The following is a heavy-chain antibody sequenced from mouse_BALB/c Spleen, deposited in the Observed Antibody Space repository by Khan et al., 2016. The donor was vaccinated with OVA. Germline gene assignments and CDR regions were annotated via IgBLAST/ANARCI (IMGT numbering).Heavy chain of an antibody. CDR1: GYSITSDYA. J-gene: IGHJ2*01. D-gene: IGHD1-1*01. Sequence: EVELVESGPGLVKPSQSLSLTCTVTGYSITSDYAWNWIRQFPGNKLEWMGYISYSGRTSYNPSLKSRISITRATSNNQFFLQLNSGTTEDTATDYCARSVTITTVVATDFDYWGQGTTLTVSS. V-gene: IGHV3-2*02. CDR3: ARSVTITTVVATDFDY. CDR2: ISYSGRT.